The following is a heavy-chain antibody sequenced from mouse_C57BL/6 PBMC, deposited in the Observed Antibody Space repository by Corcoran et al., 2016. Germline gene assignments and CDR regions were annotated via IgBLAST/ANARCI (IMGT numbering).Heavy chain of an antibody. V-gene: IGHV3-6*01. CDR3: ARDRDDYDWFAY. D-gene: IGHD2-4*01. CDR2: ISYDGSN. J-gene: IGHJ3*01. Sequence: DVQLQESGPGLVKPSQSLSLTCSVTGYSITSGYYWNWIRQFPGNKLEWMGYISYDGSNNYNPSLKNRISITRDTSKNQFFLKLNSVTTEDTATYYCARDRDDYDWFAYWGQGTLVTVSA. CDR1: GYSITSGYY.